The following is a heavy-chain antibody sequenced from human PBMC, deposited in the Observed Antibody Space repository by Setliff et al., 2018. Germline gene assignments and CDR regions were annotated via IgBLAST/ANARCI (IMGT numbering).Heavy chain of an antibody. CDR2: INNYNFNT. D-gene: IGHD3-22*01. J-gene: IGHJ4*02. Sequence: ASVKVSCKSSCFTFTDYGITWVRQVPGQGLEWMGWINNYNFNTQYAQKFQGRVTVTTDTSTTTAYMELRSLSADDTAVYYCARINFYVSSGYYYAPELWGQGTTVTVSS. CDR1: CFTFTDYG. V-gene: IGHV1-18*01. CDR3: ARINFYVSSGYYYAPEL.